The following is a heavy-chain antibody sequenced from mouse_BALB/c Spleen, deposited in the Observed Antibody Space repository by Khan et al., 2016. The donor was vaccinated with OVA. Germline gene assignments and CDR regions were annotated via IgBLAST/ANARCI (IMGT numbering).Heavy chain of an antibody. CDR2: ISSGGDNT. Sequence: EVELVESGGGLVMPGGSLKLSCAASGFTFSSYTMSWVRQTPEKRLEWVATISSGGDNTYYSDSVKGRFTISRDNAKNNLSLQMSSLRSEDTALYYCARSNYGAFAYWGQGTLVTVSA. V-gene: IGHV5-9*03. J-gene: IGHJ3*01. D-gene: IGHD1-1*02. CDR3: ARSNYGAFAY. CDR1: GFTFSSYT.